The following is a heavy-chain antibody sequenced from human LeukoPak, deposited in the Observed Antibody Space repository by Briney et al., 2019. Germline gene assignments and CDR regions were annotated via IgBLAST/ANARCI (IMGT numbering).Heavy chain of an antibody. D-gene: IGHD6-19*01. J-gene: IGHJ4*02. Sequence: GGSLRLSCAASGFTFSGYWMSRVRQAPGKGLEWVSSISSSSSYIYYADSVKGRFTISRDNAKNSLYLQMNSLRAEDTAVYYCELSGWYLDYFDYWGQGTLVTVSS. CDR1: GFTFSGYW. CDR2: ISSSSSYI. CDR3: ELSGWYLDYFDY. V-gene: IGHV3-21*01.